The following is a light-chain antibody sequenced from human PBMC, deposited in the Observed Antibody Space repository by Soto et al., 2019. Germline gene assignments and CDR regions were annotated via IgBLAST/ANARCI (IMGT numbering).Light chain of an antibody. CDR1: QTISSW. CDR3: QDYSTDSRT. CDR2: KAS. Sequence: DIQMTQSPSTLSGSVGDRVTITCRASQTISSWLAWYQQKPGKAPKLLIYKASSLESGVPSRFSGSGSGTEFTLTISSLQPDDFATYYCQDYSTDSRTFGQGTRWIS. J-gene: IGKJ1*01. V-gene: IGKV1-5*03.